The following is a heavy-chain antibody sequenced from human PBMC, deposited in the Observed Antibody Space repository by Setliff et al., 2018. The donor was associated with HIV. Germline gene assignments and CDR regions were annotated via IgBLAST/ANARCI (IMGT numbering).Heavy chain of an antibody. V-gene: IGHV4-38-2*02. J-gene: IGHJ4*02. CDR2: IYHSGTT. CDR1: GYPISSGYY. Sequence: SETLSLTCTVSGYPISSGYYWGWIRQPPGKGLEWIGSIYHSGTTYYNPSLKSRVTISVDTSKNQFSLKLSSVTAADTAVYYCARASSDIPGVDSNYFDDWGQGTLVTVSS. D-gene: IGHD2-2*01. CDR3: ARASSDIPGVDSNYFDD.